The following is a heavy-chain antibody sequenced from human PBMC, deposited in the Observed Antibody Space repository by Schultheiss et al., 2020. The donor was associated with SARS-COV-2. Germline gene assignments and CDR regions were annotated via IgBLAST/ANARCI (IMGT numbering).Heavy chain of an antibody. D-gene: IGHD2-15*01. J-gene: IGHJ4*02. V-gene: IGHV4-34*01. CDR3: AIRDCSGGSCHFDY. CDR1: GGSFSGYY. Sequence: SQTLSLTCAVYGGSFSGYYWSWIRQPPGKGLEWIGEINHSGSTNYNPSLKSRVTISVDKSKNQFSLKLSSVTAADTAVYYCAIRDCSGGSCHFDYWGQGTLVTVSS. CDR2: INHSGST.